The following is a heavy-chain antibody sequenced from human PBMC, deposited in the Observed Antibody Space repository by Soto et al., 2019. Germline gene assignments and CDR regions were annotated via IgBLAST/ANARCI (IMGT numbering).Heavy chain of an antibody. V-gene: IGHV4-59*08. J-gene: IGHJ2*01. CDR2: IYYSGST. CDR1: GGSISSYY. CDR3: ARHLIPAAIELYWYFDL. D-gene: IGHD2-2*01. Sequence: QVQLQESGPGLVKPSETLSLTCTVSGGSISSYYWSWIRQPPGKGLEWIGYIYYSGSTNYNPSLKSRVTISVDTSKNQFSLKLSSVTAADTAVYYCARHLIPAAIELYWYFDLWGRGTLVTVSS.